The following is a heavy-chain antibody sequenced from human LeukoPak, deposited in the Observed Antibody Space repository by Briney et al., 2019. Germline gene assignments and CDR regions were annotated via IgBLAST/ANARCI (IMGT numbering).Heavy chain of an antibody. D-gene: IGHD5-12*01. CDR3: ATDLKWIYYFDY. Sequence: ASVKVSCKASGYTFTGYYMHWVRQAPGQGLEWMGWINPNSGGTNYAQKFQGWVTMTRDTSISTAYMELSSLRSEDTAVYYCATDLKWIYYFDYWGQGTLVTVSS. CDR1: GYTFTGYY. CDR2: INPNSGGT. J-gene: IGHJ4*02. V-gene: IGHV1-2*04.